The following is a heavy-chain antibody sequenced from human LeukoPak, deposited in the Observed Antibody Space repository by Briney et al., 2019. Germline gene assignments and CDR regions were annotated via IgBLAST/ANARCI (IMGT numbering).Heavy chain of an antibody. CDR1: GGSISSYY. Sequence: PSETLSLTCTVSGGSISSYYWSWIRQPPGKGLEWIGYIYYSGSTNYDPSLKSRVTISVDTSKNQFSLKLSSVTAADTAVYYCARATLYYFDYWGQGTLVTVSS. J-gene: IGHJ4*02. D-gene: IGHD5-12*01. CDR3: ARATLYYFDY. V-gene: IGHV4-59*01. CDR2: IYYSGST.